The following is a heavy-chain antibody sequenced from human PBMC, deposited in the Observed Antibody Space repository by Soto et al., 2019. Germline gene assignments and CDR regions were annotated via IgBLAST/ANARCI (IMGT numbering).Heavy chain of an antibody. J-gene: IGHJ6*02. V-gene: IGHV1-24*01. CDR1: GYTLTELS. D-gene: IGHD2-2*02. CDR2: FDPEDGET. CDR3: ATRGNTRSYYYYYGMDV. Sequence: ASVKVSFKVSGYTLTELSMHWVRQAPGKGLEWMGGFDPEDGETIYAQKFQGRVTMTEDTSTDTAYMELSSLRSEDTAVYYCATRGNTRSYYYYYGMDVWGQGTTVTVSS.